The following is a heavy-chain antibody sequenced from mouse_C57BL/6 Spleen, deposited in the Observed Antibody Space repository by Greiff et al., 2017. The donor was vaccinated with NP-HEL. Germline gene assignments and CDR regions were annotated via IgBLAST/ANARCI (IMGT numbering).Heavy chain of an antibody. CDR1: GFTFSSYT. CDR3: ARQPLPSTFGYAMDY. CDR2: ISGGGGNT. Sequence: DVHLVESGGGLVKPGGSLKLSCAASGFTFSSYTMSWVRQTPEKRLEWVATISGGGGNTYYPDSVKGRFTISRDNAKNTLYLQMSSLRSEDTALYYCARQPLPSTFGYAMDYWGQGTSVTVSS. D-gene: IGHD2-1*01. J-gene: IGHJ4*01. V-gene: IGHV5-9*01.